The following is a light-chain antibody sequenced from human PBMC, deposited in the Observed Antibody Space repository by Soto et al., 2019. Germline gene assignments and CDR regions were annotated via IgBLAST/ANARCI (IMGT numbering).Light chain of an antibody. Sequence: QSALTQPASVSGSPGQSIAISCTGSSSDIGIYKYVSWYQQHPGKVPKLIIYEVTNRPSGVSNLFSGSKSGNTASLTISGLQAEDEADYYCSSYTTSSTRVFGTGTKVTVL. CDR3: SSYTTSSTRV. J-gene: IGLJ1*01. V-gene: IGLV2-14*01. CDR2: EVT. CDR1: SSDIGIYKY.